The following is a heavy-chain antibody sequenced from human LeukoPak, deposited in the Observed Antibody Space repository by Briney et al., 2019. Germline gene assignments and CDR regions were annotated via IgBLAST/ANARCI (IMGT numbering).Heavy chain of an antibody. CDR1: GFTFSSYA. V-gene: IGHV3-23*01. CDR3: AKTLFGITMVRGVHPDYYGMDV. Sequence: GGSLRLSCAASGFTFSSYAMSWVRQAPGKGLEWVSAISGSGGSTYYADSVKGRFTISRDNSKNTLYLQMNSLRAEDTAVYYCAKTLFGITMVRGVHPDYYGMDVWGQGTTVTVSS. CDR2: ISGSGGST. J-gene: IGHJ6*02. D-gene: IGHD3-10*01.